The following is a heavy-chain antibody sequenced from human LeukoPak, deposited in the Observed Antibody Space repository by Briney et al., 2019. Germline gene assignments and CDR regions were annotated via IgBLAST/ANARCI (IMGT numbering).Heavy chain of an antibody. CDR3: VAILVSGAISPFDL. Sequence: PGGSLRLSCEASGSGMPFSSHGLHWVRQAPGKGLEWVAIIWYDGSNKYYADSVKGRFTISKDTSKNTLYLQMNSLRAEDTAVYYCVAILVSGAISPFDLWGRGTLVTVSS. J-gene: IGHJ2*01. CDR2: IWYDGSNK. CDR1: GSGMPFSSHG. V-gene: IGHV3-33*01. D-gene: IGHD2-2*02.